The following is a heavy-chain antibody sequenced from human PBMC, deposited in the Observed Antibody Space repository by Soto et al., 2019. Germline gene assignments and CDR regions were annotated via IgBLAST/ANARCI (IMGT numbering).Heavy chain of an antibody. Sequence: GGSLSLSCAASGFTVSSDYMNWVRQAPGKGLEWVPIIYSDGTIDYADSVKGRFTISRDNSKNTVYLQMNSLRVEDTAVYYCARGGARSGFNYWGQGTLVTVSS. CDR3: ARGGARSGFNY. CDR1: GFTVSSDY. D-gene: IGHD2-15*01. CDR2: IYSDGTI. J-gene: IGHJ4*02. V-gene: IGHV3-53*01.